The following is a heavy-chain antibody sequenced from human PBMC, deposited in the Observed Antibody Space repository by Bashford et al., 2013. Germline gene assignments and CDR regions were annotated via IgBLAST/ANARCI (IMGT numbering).Heavy chain of an antibody. J-gene: IGHJ4*02. V-gene: IGHV4-59*01. CDR1: GGSISSYY. CDR3: ARYLYSSSWCYYFDY. CDR2: IYYTGST. D-gene: IGHD6-13*01. Sequence: SETLSLTCTVSGGSISSYYWSWIRQSPGKGLEWIGYIYYTGSTNYNPSLQSRVTISVDTSKNQFSLKLSSVTAADTAVYYCARYLYSSSWCYYFDYWGQGTLVTVSS.